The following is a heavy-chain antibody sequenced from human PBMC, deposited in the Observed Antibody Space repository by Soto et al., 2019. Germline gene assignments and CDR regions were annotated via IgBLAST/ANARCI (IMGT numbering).Heavy chain of an antibody. J-gene: IGHJ4*02. CDR2: ISYDGSNK. D-gene: IGHD4-4*01. V-gene: IGHV3-30*18. CDR3: AKDRGPTVAIDY. Sequence: GGSLRLSCAASGFTFSSYGMHWVRQAPGKGLEWVAVISYDGSNKYYADSVKGRFTISRDNSKNTLYLQMNSLRAEDTAVYYCAKDRGPTVAIDYWGQGTLVTVSS. CDR1: GFTFSSYG.